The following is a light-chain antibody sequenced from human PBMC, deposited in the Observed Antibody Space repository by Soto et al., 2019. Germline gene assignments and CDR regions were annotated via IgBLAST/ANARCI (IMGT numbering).Light chain of an antibody. CDR3: QQYNSYSPCT. CDR2: DAS. J-gene: IGKJ1*01. CDR1: QSTRNW. V-gene: IGKV1-5*01. Sequence: DIQMTQSPSTLSASVGDRVTITCRASQSTRNWLAWYQQKPGKAPNLLIYDASSLESGVPPTFSVSGSVTEFTLTISSLQPDDSATYDCQQYNSYSPCTFGQGAKV.